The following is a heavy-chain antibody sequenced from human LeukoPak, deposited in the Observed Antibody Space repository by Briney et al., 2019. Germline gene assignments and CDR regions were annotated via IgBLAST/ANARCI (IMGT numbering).Heavy chain of an antibody. Sequence: ASVKVSCKASGYTFTGYYMHWVRQAPGQGLEWMGWINPNSGSTNYAQKFQGRVTMTRDTSISTAYMELSRLRSDDAAVYYCARGDYYDSSFDYWGQGTLVTVSS. CDR2: INPNSGST. CDR3: ARGDYYDSSFDY. D-gene: IGHD3-22*01. V-gene: IGHV1-2*02. J-gene: IGHJ4*02. CDR1: GYTFTGYY.